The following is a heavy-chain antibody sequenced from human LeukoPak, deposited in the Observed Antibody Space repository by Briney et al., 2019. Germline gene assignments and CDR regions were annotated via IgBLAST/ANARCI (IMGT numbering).Heavy chain of an antibody. D-gene: IGHD3-16*02. Sequence: GGSLRLSCAASGFTFSSYGMHWVRQAPGKGLEWVAVIWYGGSNKYYADSVKGRFTISRDNSKNTLYLQMNSLTAEDTAVFYCAKDGVILAPGVYWYMDVWGRGTTVTVSS. CDR3: AKDGVILAPGVYWYMDV. J-gene: IGHJ6*03. CDR2: IWYGGSNK. CDR1: GFTFSSYG. V-gene: IGHV3-30*02.